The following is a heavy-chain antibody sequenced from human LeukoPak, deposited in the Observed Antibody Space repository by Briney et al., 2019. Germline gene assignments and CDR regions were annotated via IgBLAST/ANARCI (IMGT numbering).Heavy chain of an antibody. V-gene: IGHV4-61*01. J-gene: IGHJ3*02. CDR3: ARNYYDSSGYYLFDAFDI. CDR2: IYYTGST. Sequence: PSETLSLTCTVSGDSVSSGYYYWSWIRQPPGKGLEWIGNIYYTGSTNYNPSLKSRVTISVDTSKNRFSLKLNSVTAADMAVYYCARNYYDSSGYYLFDAFDIWGQGTMVTVSS. CDR1: GDSVSSGYYY. D-gene: IGHD3-22*01.